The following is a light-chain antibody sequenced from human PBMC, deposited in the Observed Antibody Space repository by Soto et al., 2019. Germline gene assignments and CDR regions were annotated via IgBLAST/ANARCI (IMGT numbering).Light chain of an antibody. V-gene: IGLV1-40*01. CDR1: SSNIGSHD. J-gene: IGLJ2*01. CDR2: GDS. Sequence: QSVLTQPPSVSGAPGQRVTISCTGSSSNIGSHDVHWYQQLPGTAPKLLIYGDSTRPSGVPDRFSVSKSGTSASLAITGLQAEDEADYYCAAWDDSLRGVVFGGGTKVTVL. CDR3: AAWDDSLRGVV.